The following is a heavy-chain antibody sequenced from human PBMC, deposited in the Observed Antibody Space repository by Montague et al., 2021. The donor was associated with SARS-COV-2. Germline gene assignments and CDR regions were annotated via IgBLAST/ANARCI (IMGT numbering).Heavy chain of an antibody. V-gene: IGHV4-39*01. D-gene: IGHD6-19*01. CDR1: GGSISSSSYY. Sequence: SETLSLTCTVSGGSISSSSYYWAWIRQPPGKGLEWIGSIYYRGSTYYNPSLKSRVFISVDTSNNQLSLTLTSVTAADTAVYYCATQEDPSGCIPGPFDFWGQGTLLTVSS. J-gene: IGHJ4*02. CDR2: IYYRGST. CDR3: ATQEDPSGCIPGPFDF.